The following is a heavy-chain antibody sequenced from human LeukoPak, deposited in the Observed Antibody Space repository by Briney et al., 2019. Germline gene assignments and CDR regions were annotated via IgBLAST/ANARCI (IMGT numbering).Heavy chain of an antibody. J-gene: IGHJ6*02. V-gene: IGHV1-2*06. CDR3: ARQYSYGPNTYYYGMDV. CDR1: GYTFTGYY. D-gene: IGHD5-18*01. Sequence: ASVKVSCKASGYTFTGYYMHWVRQAPGQGLEWMGRINPNSGGTNYAQKFQGRVTMTRDTSISTAYMELSRLRSDDTAVYYCARQYSYGPNTYYYGMDVWGQGTTVTVSS. CDR2: INPNSGGT.